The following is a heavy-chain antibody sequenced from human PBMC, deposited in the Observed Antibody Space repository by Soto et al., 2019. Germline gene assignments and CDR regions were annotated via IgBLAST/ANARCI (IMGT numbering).Heavy chain of an antibody. J-gene: IGHJ4*02. Sequence: QVQLVQSGAEVKKPGASVKVSCEASGYTFSRYYMHWVRQAPGQGLEWMGIINPSGGSTTYAQTFQGRVTMTRDTSTSTVYMELSSLRSEDTAIYYCTRDTTPLIYYYDTSGRNAPGAWDWGQGTLVTVSS. D-gene: IGHD3-22*01. V-gene: IGHV1-46*01. CDR3: TRDTTPLIYYYDTSGRNAPGAWD. CDR1: GYTFSRYY. CDR2: INPSGGST.